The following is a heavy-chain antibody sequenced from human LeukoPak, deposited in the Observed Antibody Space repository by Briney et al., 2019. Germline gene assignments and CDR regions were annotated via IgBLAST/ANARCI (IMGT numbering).Heavy chain of an antibody. J-gene: IGHJ4*02. Sequence: SETLSLTCAVSGGSISSYYWNWIRQPPGKGLEWLGYIYYSGSTNYNPSLKSRVTISIDTSKNQLSLQLRSVPAADTAVYYCATDVRGLVPYYFDFWGQGTLVTVPS. CDR3: ATDVRGLVPYYFDF. CDR1: GGSISSYY. V-gene: IGHV4-59*01. D-gene: IGHD3-10*02. CDR2: IYYSGST.